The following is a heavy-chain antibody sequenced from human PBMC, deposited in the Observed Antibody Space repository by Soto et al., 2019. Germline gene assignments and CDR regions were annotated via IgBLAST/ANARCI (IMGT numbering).Heavy chain of an antibody. Sequence: SETLCLTCTVSGVSISSGGYFWSWLRQHPGKGLEWIGYIYYIGSTYYNPSLKSRVTISLDTSKNQFSLKLTSVTAADTAVYYCARDLQYSRLFYGMDVWGQGTTVTVSS. CDR1: GVSISSGGYF. D-gene: IGHD6-13*01. CDR2: IYYIGST. CDR3: ARDLQYSRLFYGMDV. J-gene: IGHJ6*02. V-gene: IGHV4-31*03.